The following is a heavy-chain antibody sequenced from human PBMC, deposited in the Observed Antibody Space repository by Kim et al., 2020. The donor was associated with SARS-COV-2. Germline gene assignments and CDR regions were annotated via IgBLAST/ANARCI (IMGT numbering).Heavy chain of an antibody. V-gene: IGHV3-48*01. CDR2: TI. Sequence: TIDSGDSVKGRFTISRDNAKNSLYLQVNSLRVEDTAVYDCAGDRDWAFDIWGQGTKVTVSA. J-gene: IGHJ3*02. CDR3: AGDRDWAFDI. D-gene: IGHD2-21*01.